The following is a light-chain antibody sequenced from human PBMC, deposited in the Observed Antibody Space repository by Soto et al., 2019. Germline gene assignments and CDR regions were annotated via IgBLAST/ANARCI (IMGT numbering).Light chain of an antibody. J-gene: IGLJ1*01. CDR2: EVN. CDR3: TSFTSTRTYV. V-gene: IGLV2-14*01. CDR1: SSDVGGYNS. Sequence: QSALTQPASVSGSPGQSISISCTGTSSDVGGYNSVAWYQQHPGKAPKLMIYEVNNRPSGVSYRFSGSKSGNTASLTISGLQAEDEADYYCTSFTSTRTYVCGTGTKLTVL.